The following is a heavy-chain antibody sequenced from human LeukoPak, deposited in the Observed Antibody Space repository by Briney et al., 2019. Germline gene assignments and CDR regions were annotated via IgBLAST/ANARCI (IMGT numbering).Heavy chain of an antibody. CDR1: GGSVSSGGYY. Sequence: PSETLSLTCTVSGGSVSSGGYYWSWIRQPPGKGLEWFGYIYYSGSTNYNPSLKSRVTISLDTSRNQFSLKLSSVTAADTAVYYCARDKERNWFDPWGQGTLVTVSS. D-gene: IGHD5-24*01. CDR2: IYYSGST. V-gene: IGHV4-61*08. CDR3: ARDKERNWFDP. J-gene: IGHJ5*02.